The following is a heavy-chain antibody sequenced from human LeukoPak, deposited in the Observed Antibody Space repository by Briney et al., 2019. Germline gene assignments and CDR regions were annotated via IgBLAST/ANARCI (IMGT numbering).Heavy chain of an antibody. V-gene: IGHV3-33*06. CDR2: IWYDGSNK. CDR3: AKLKYYYDSSGYYYGDRDYYFDY. J-gene: IGHJ4*02. CDR1: GFTFSSYG. Sequence: GRSLRLSCAASGFTFSSYGMHWVRQAPGKGLEGGAVIWYDGSNKYYADSVKGRFTISRDNSKNTLYLQMNSLRAEDTAVYYCAKLKYYYDSSGYYYGDRDYYFDYWGQGTLVTVSS. D-gene: IGHD3-22*01.